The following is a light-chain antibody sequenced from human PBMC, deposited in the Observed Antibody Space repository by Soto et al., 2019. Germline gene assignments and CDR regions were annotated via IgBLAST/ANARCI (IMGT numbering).Light chain of an antibody. J-gene: IGKJ4*01. CDR3: QQYKNWPPLT. Sequence: EIVMTQSPATLSVSPGERATLSCRASQSVSYNLAWYQQKPGQGPRLLIYGAFTRATGTPARFSGSGSGTEFTLTISSLQSEDFGVYYCQQYKNWPPLTFGGGTKVEIK. CDR2: GAF. V-gene: IGKV3-15*01. CDR1: QSVSYN.